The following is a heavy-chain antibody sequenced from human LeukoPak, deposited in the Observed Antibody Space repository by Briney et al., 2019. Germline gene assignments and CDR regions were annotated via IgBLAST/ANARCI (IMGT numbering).Heavy chain of an antibody. V-gene: IGHV3-66*01. J-gene: IGHJ4*02. CDR2: IYSGGST. Sequence: GGSLGLSCAASGLIVSSYYMSWVRQAPGKGLEGVSVIYSGGSTYYADSVKGRFTISRDNSKNTLYLQMNSLRAEDTAVYYCARESQAQSEFDYWGQGTLVTVSS. CDR1: GLIVSSYY. CDR3: ARESQAQSEFDY.